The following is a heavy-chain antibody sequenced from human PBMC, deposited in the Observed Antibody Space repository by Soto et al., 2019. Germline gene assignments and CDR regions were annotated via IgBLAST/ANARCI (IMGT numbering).Heavy chain of an antibody. D-gene: IGHD6-19*01. CDR3: ARETPFHAVARHCSFDY. V-gene: IGHV3-48*03. CDR2: ISSSGSTI. CDR1: GFTFSSYE. J-gene: IGHJ4*02. Sequence: GGSLRLSCAASGFTFSSYEMNWVRQAPGKGLEWVSYISSSGSTIYYADSVKGRFTISRDNAKNSLYLQMNSLRAEDTAVYYCARETPFHAVARHCSFDYWGQGTLVTVS.